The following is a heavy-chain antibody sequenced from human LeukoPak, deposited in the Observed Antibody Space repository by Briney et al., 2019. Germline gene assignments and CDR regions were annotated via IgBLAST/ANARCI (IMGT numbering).Heavy chain of an antibody. Sequence: GASVKVSCKASGYTFTSYDINWVRQATGQGLEWMGWINPNSGGTNYAQKFQGRVTMTRDTSISTAYMELSRLRSDDTAVYYCAREGYSSSWSPTDYWGQGTLVTVSS. D-gene: IGHD6-13*01. CDR2: INPNSGGT. CDR1: GYTFTSYD. J-gene: IGHJ4*02. CDR3: AREGYSSSWSPTDY. V-gene: IGHV1-2*02.